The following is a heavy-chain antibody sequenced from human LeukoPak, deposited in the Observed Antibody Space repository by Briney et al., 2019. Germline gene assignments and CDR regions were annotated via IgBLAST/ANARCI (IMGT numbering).Heavy chain of an antibody. V-gene: IGHV4-34*01. CDR3: ARGVLAYYYGSGSYYNARNWYFDL. D-gene: IGHD3-10*01. CDR2: INHSGST. Sequence: TSETPSLTCAVYGGSFSGYYWSWIRQPPGKGLEWIGEINHSGSTNYNPSLKSRVTISVDTSKNQFSLKLSSVTAADTAVYYCARGVLAYYYGSGSYYNARNWYFDLWGRGTLVTVSS. CDR1: GGSFSGYY. J-gene: IGHJ2*01.